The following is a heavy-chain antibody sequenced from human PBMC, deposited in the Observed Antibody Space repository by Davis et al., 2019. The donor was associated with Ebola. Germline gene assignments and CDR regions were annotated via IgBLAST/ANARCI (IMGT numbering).Heavy chain of an antibody. CDR3: AKKIPGNNPFDS. Sequence: GESLKISCAASGFTFSGSAMHWVRQASGKGLEWVGRIRSKANSYATAYAASVKGRFTISRDDSKNTAYLQMDSLRAEDTAVYYCAKKIPGNNPFDSWGQGTLVIVSS. J-gene: IGHJ4*02. CDR1: GFTFSGSA. V-gene: IGHV3-73*01. D-gene: IGHD1-14*01. CDR2: IRSKANSYAT.